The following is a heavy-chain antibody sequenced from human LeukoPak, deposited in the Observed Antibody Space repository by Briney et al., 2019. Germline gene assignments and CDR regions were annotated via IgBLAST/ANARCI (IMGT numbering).Heavy chain of an antibody. V-gene: IGHV3-23*01. CDR3: AKPFTYGTPSAFDI. D-gene: IGHD3-10*01. Sequence: PGGSLRLSCAASGFTFSSYAMSWVRQAPGKGLEWVSAISGSDGSTHHADSVKGRFTISRDNSKNTLYLQMNSLRAEDTAVYYCAKPFTYGTPSAFDIWGQGTMVTVSS. J-gene: IGHJ3*02. CDR2: ISGSDGST. CDR1: GFTFSSYA.